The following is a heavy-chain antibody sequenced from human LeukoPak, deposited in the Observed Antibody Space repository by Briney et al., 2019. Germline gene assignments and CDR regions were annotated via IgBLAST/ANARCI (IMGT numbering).Heavy chain of an antibody. CDR3: ATGGGSSSLSDY. D-gene: IGHD6-6*01. J-gene: IGHJ4*02. V-gene: IGHV4-34*01. CDR1: GGSFSGYY. Sequence: KPSETLSLTCAVYGGSFSGYYWSWIRQPPGKGLEWIGEINHSGSTNYNPSLKSRVTISVDTSKNQFSLKLSSVTAADTAVYYCATGGGSSSLSDYWGQGTLVTVSS. CDR2: INHSGST.